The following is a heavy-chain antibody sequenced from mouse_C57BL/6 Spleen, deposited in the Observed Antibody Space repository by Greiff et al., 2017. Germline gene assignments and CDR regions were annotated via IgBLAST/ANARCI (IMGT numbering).Heavy chain of an antibody. D-gene: IGHD5-5*01. J-gene: IGHJ2*01. CDR1: GYTFTSYW. Sequence: VQLQQPGTELVKPGASVKLSCKASGYTFTSYWMHWVKQRPGQGLEWIGNINPSNGGTNNNEQFKSKATLPVDKSSITAYMQLSSLTSEDSAVYFFARGRVYLYYFDYWGQGTTLTVSS. CDR2: INPSNGGT. CDR3: ARGRVYLYYFDY. V-gene: IGHV1-53*01.